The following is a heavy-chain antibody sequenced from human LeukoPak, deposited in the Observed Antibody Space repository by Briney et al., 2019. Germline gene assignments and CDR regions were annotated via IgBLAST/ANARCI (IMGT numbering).Heavy chain of an antibody. D-gene: IGHD1-1*01. CDR1: GFTFSGSA. CDR2: IRSKTNSYAT. CDR3: TRYNVGFES. Sequence: GGSLRLSCAASGFTFSGSAMHWVRQASGKGLEWVGRIRSKTNSYATSYAASVKGRFALSRDDSKNTAYLQMNSLKTEDTAVYYCTRYNVGFESWGQGILVTVSS. V-gene: IGHV3-73*01. J-gene: IGHJ4*02.